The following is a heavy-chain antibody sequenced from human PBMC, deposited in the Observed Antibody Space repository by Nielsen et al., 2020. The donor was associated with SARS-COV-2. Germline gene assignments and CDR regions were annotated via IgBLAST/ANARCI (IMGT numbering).Heavy chain of an antibody. V-gene: IGHV3-9*01. J-gene: IGHJ4*02. CDR2: ISWNSGSI. CDR3: AKGTEEGGDY. Sequence: SLKISCAASGFTFDDYAMHWVRQAPGKGLEWISGISWNSGSIGYADSVKGRFTISRDNAKNSLYLQMNSLRAEDTALYYCAKGTEEGGDYWGQGTLVTVSS. CDR1: GFTFDDYA. D-gene: IGHD3/OR15-3a*01.